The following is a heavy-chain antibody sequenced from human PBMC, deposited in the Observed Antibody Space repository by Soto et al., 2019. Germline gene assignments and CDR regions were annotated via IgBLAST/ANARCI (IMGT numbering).Heavy chain of an antibody. D-gene: IGHD4-17*01. CDR3: ARPPVKGIHV. Sequence: GGSLRLSCEGTGFNFSSYWMHWVRQAPGKGLEWVANTKRDASETYYADSVKGRFTISRDNTKDSLYLQMNSLRVEDTAVYYCARPPVKGIHVWGQGTTITVSS. CDR2: TKRDASET. J-gene: IGHJ6*02. V-gene: IGHV3-7*01. CDR1: GFNFSSYW.